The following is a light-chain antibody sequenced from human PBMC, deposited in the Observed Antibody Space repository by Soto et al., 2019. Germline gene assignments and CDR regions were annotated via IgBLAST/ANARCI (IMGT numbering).Light chain of an antibody. J-gene: IGKJ1*01. V-gene: IGKV1-8*01. CDR1: QGISSY. CDR2: DAS. Sequence: AIRMTQSPSSLSASTGDRVTITCRASQGISSYLAWYQQKPGKAPKLLIYDASSLETGVPSRFSGSGSGTEFTLTIRSLQPDDFAAYYCQQYDSYSEAFGQGTKVDIK. CDR3: QQYDSYSEA.